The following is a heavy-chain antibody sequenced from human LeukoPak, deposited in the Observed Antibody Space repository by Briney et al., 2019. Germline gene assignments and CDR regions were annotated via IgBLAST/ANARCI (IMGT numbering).Heavy chain of an antibody. CDR1: GFTFNRYW. J-gene: IGHJ5*02. CDR3: SRDMSPYYDISGNWFDP. CDR2: IKQDGSEK. Sequence: QPGGSLRLSCAGSGFTFNRYWMYWVRQAPGKGLEWVANIKQDGSEKYYVDSVKGRFTISRDNAKNSLYLQMNSLRVEDTAVYYCSRDMSPYYDISGNWFDPWGQGTLVTVSS. V-gene: IGHV3-7*01. D-gene: IGHD3-9*01.